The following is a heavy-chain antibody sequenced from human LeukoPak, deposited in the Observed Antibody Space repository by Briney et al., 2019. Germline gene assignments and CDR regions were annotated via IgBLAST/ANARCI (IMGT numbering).Heavy chain of an antibody. V-gene: IGHV1-8*01. CDR2: MNPNSRNT. Sequence: ASVTVSFKASGYTFTIYDINWVRQAPGQGHEWMGWMNPNSRNTGYAQKFQGRVTMTRNTSISTAYMELSSLRSEDTAVYYCARGPPDIVVVPAARNMDVWGKGTTVTVSS. CDR3: ARGPPDIVVVPAARNMDV. D-gene: IGHD2-2*01. J-gene: IGHJ6*03. CDR1: GYTFTIYD.